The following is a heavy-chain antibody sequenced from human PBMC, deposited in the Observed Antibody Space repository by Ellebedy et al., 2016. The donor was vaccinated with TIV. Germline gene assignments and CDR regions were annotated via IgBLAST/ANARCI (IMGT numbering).Heavy chain of an antibody. Sequence: GESLKISXPASGFTFSSYSMNWVRQAPGKGLEWVSSIITISDYIYYADSVKGRFTISRDNTKNSLYLQINNMRAEETAIYYCARDLAPVTFWGQGTLVTVSS. J-gene: IGHJ4*02. D-gene: IGHD2-21*02. V-gene: IGHV3-21*04. CDR2: IITISDYI. CDR3: ARDLAPVTF. CDR1: GFTFSSYS.